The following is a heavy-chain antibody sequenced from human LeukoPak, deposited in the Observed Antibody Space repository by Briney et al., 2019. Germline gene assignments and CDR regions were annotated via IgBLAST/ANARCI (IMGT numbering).Heavy chain of an antibody. J-gene: IGHJ4*02. D-gene: IGHD3-3*01. CDR3: AKRSSWYDY. CDR2: ISGTGGGT. V-gene: IGHV3-23*01. CDR1: GFTFSTYA. Sequence: AGGSLRLSCAASGFTFSTYAMTWVRQAPGKGLEWVSAISGTGGGTYYSDSVKGRFTISRDSSKNTLYLQMNSLKVEDTALYYCAKRSSWYDYWGQGTLVTVSS.